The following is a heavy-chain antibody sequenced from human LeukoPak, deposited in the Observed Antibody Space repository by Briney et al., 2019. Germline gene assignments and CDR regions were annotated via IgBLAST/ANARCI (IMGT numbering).Heavy chain of an antibody. Sequence: PGGSLRLSCAASGFTFSSNWMHWFRQAPGKGLVWVSRVNRDGSSTNYADSVKGRFTISRDNAKNTVYLQMNSLRAEDTAVYYCARVDCSSTSCYIWFDPWGQGTLVTVSS. J-gene: IGHJ5*02. CDR1: GFTFSSNW. V-gene: IGHV3-74*01. CDR3: ARVDCSSTSCYIWFDP. D-gene: IGHD2-2*02. CDR2: VNRDGSST.